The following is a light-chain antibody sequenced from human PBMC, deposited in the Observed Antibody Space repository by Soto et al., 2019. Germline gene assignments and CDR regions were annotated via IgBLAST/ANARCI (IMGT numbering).Light chain of an antibody. Sequence: EILLTQSPAPLYLSPGDRATLSCRASQRVSSYLAWYQQKPGQAPRLLIYDASNRATGIPDRFSGSGSGTDFTLTISSLEPEDFAVYYCQQRSNWLTFGPGTKVDIK. J-gene: IGKJ3*01. CDR3: QQRSNWLT. CDR2: DAS. CDR1: QRVSSY. V-gene: IGKV3-11*01.